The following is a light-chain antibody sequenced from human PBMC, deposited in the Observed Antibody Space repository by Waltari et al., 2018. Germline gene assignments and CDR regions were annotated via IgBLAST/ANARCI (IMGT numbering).Light chain of an antibody. CDR2: EVS. J-gene: IGLJ1*01. CDR1: HSYVGAYDF. Sequence: QSALTQPASVSGSPGQSTTLSRSGNHSYVGAYDFVSWYQQHPGKAPHLIIYEVSNRPSGISNRFSASKSGNTASLTISGLQAEDEADYYCSSYTTSSAPGVFGTGTRVTVL. CDR3: SSYTTSSAPGV. V-gene: IGLV2-14*01.